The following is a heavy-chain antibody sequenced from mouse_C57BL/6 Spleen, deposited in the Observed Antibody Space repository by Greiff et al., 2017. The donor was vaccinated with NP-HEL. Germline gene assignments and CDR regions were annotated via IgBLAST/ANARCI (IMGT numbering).Heavy chain of an antibody. Sequence: QVQLQQSGPELVKPGASVKISCKASGYAFSSSWMNWVKQRPGKGLEWIGRIYPGDGDTNYNGKFKGKATLTADKSSSTAYMQLSSLTSEDSAVYFCARYSIYDGYYYAMDYWGQGTSVTVSS. D-gene: IGHD2-3*01. CDR3: ARYSIYDGYYYAMDY. CDR1: GYAFSSSW. J-gene: IGHJ4*01. CDR2: IYPGDGDT. V-gene: IGHV1-82*01.